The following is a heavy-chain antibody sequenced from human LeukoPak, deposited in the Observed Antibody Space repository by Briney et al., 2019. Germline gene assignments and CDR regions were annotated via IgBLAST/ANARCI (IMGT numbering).Heavy chain of an antibody. V-gene: IGHV3-53*05. Sequence: GGSLRLSCAASGFTVSSNYMSWVRQAPGKGLEWVSVIYSGGSTYYADSVKGRFTISRDNSKNTLYLQMNSLRAEDTAVYYCARDYSEQWLETIFDYWGQGTLVTVSS. CDR3: ARDYSEQWLETIFDY. CDR1: GFTVSSNY. J-gene: IGHJ4*02. D-gene: IGHD6-19*01. CDR2: IYSGGST.